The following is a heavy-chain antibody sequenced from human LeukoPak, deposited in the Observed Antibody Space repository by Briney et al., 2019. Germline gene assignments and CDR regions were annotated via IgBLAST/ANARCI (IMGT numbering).Heavy chain of an antibody. D-gene: IGHD2-2*01. J-gene: IGHJ5*02. CDR3: ATDHGCSSTSCYARWFDP. CDR2: FDPEDGET. CDR1: GYTLTELS. Sequence: ASVKVSCKVSGYTLTELSMHWVRQAPGKGLEWMGGFDPEDGETIHAQKFQGRVTMTEDTSTDTAYMELSSLRSEDTAVYYCATDHGCSSTSCYARWFDPWGQGTLVTVSS. V-gene: IGHV1-24*01.